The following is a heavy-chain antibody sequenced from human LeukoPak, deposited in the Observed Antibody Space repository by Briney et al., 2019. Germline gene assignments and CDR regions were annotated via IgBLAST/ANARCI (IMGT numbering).Heavy chain of an antibody. D-gene: IGHD6-13*01. CDR3: ARIGSAALTDY. V-gene: IGHV3-23*01. CDR2: ISDSGGAI. Sequence: PGGSLRLSCAASGFTFSTYALNWVRQAPGKGLEWVSAISDSGGAIFYADSVKGRFTMSRDNSKNSLFLQMNSLRAEDTALYYCARIGSAALTDYWGQGTLVTVSS. J-gene: IGHJ4*02. CDR1: GFTFSTYA.